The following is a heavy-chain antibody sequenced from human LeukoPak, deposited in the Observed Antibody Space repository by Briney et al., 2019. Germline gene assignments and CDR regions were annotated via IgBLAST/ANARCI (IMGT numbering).Heavy chain of an antibody. Sequence: GGSLRLSCAASGFTFSSYAMHWVRQAPGKGLEWVAVISYDGSNKYYADSVKGRFTISRDNSKNTLYLQMNSLRAEDTAVYYCAREPHYVGWFDPWGQGTLVTVSS. J-gene: IGHJ5*02. D-gene: IGHD4-23*01. V-gene: IGHV3-30-3*01. CDR1: GFTFSSYA. CDR2: ISYDGSNK. CDR3: AREPHYVGWFDP.